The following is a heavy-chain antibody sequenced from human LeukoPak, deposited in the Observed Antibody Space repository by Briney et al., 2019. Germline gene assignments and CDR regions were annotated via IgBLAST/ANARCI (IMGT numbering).Heavy chain of an antibody. CDR3: ARESKDAFDI. J-gene: IGHJ3*02. CDR2: IYYSGST. Sequence: SETLSLTCTLSGGSISSSSYYWGWIRQPPGKGLEWIGSIYYSGSTYYNPSLKSRVTISVDTSKNQFSLKLSSVTAADTAVYYCARESKDAFDIRGQGTMVTVSS. D-gene: IGHD4-11*01. V-gene: IGHV4-39*07. CDR1: GGSISSSSYY.